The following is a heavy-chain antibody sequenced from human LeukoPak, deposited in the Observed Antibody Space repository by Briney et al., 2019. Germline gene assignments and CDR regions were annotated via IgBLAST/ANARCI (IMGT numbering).Heavy chain of an antibody. CDR1: GGSFSDYY. CDR2: INHSGST. D-gene: IGHD6-13*01. V-gene: IGHV4-34*01. Sequence: SETLSLTCAVYGGSFSDYYWSWIRQPPGKGLEWIGEINHSGSTNYNPSLKSRVTISVDTSKNQFSLKLSSVTAADTAVYYCARSAAAFDYWGQGTLVTVSS. J-gene: IGHJ4*02. CDR3: ARSAAAFDY.